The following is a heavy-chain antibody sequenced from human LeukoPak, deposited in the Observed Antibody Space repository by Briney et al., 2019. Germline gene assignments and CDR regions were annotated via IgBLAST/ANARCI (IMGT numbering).Heavy chain of an antibody. V-gene: IGHV4-59*01. CDR1: GGSISSYY. J-gene: IGHJ4*02. Sequence: PSETLSLTCTVSGGSISSYYWSWIRQPPGKGLEWIGYIYYSGSTNYNPSLKSRVTISVDTSKDQFSLKLSSVTAADTAVYYCARDPCGGDCPLDYWGQGALVTVSS. CDR3: ARDPCGGDCPLDY. D-gene: IGHD2-21*02. CDR2: IYYSGST.